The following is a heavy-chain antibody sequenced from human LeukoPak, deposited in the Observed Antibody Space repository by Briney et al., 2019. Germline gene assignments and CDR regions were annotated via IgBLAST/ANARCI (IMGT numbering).Heavy chain of an antibody. CDR1: GFTLSNHW. CDR3: AREYNSGPKQTDAFDI. V-gene: IGHV3-74*01. CDR2: ISGDEIWT. Sequence: GGSLRLSCAASGFTLSNHWMHWVLQAPGKGLVWVSRISGDEIWTSYADSVKGRFIISRDNAKDTLYLQMNSLRTEDTAVYYCAREYNSGPKQTDAFDIWGQGTMVTVSS. J-gene: IGHJ3*02. D-gene: IGHD3-22*01.